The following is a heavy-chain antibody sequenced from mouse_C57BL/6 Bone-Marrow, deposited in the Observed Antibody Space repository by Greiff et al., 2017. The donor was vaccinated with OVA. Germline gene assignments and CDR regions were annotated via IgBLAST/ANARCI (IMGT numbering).Heavy chain of an antibody. CDR3: TTPGPYAMDY. V-gene: IGHV14-4*01. CDR2: IDPENGDT. Sequence: VQMQQSGAELVRPGASVKLSCTASGFNIKDDYMHWVKQRPEQGLEWIGWIDPENGDTEYASKFQGKATITADTSSNTAYLQLSSLTSEDTAVYYCTTPGPYAMDYWGQGTSVTVSS. CDR1: GFNIKDDY. J-gene: IGHJ4*01.